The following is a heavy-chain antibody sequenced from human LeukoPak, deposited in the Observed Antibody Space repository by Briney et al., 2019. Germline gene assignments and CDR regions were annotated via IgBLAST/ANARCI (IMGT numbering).Heavy chain of an antibody. Sequence: GGSLRLSCEASGFTFSTYNMNWVRQAPGKRLEWVSSITSSSSYAFYADSVKGRFTISRDNAKNTLYLQMNSLRAEDTAVYYCATGVAGITDWFDPWGQGTLVTVSS. CDR1: GFTFSTYN. V-gene: IGHV3-21*01. CDR2: ITSSSSYA. D-gene: IGHD3-16*01. J-gene: IGHJ5*02. CDR3: ATGVAGITDWFDP.